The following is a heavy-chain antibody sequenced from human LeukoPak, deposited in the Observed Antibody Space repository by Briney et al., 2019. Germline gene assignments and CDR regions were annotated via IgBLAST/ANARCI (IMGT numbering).Heavy chain of an antibody. D-gene: IGHD2-8*01. Sequence: ASVKVSCKASGHTFTSYGISWVRQAPGQGLEWMGWISAYNGNTNYAQKLQGRVTMTTDTSTSTAYMELRSLRSDDTAVYYCARVKYCTNGVCYSHPFDYWGQGTLVTVSS. V-gene: IGHV1-18*01. CDR3: ARVKYCTNGVCYSHPFDY. CDR1: GHTFTSYG. CDR2: ISAYNGNT. J-gene: IGHJ4*02.